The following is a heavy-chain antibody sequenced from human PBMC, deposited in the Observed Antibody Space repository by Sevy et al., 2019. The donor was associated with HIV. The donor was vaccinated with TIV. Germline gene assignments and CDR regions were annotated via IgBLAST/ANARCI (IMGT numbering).Heavy chain of an antibody. CDR2: IRYDGTNK. CDR3: AKDPGYYDSSGTVDY. Sequence: GGSLRLSCAASGFTFSTYGMYWVRQAPGKGLEWVAFIRYDGTNKYYADSVKGRFTISRDNSKNTLYLQMNSLRAEDTAGYYCAKDPGYYDSSGTVDYWGQGTLVTVSS. CDR1: GFTFSTYG. J-gene: IGHJ4*02. V-gene: IGHV3-30*02. D-gene: IGHD3-22*01.